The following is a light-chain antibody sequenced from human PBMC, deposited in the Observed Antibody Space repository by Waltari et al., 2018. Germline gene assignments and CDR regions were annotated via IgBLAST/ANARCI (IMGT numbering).Light chain of an antibody. V-gene: IGKV3-20*01. Sequence: VLTQSPGTLSLSPGERATLSCRASHSSSSYLAWFQQKPGQAPRLLIYGASSRATGIPDRFSGSESGTDFTLTISRLEPEDFAVYYCQQYGASPLTFGGGTKVEIK. CDR3: QQYGASPLT. CDR2: GAS. J-gene: IGKJ4*01. CDR1: HSSSSY.